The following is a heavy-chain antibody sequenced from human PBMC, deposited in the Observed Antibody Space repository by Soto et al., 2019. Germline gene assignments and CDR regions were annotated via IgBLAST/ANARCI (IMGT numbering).Heavy chain of an antibody. CDR2: THPGNSES. J-gene: IGHJ4*02. V-gene: IGHV5-51*03. Sequence: EVQLVQSEAEVKRTGESLRISCQGSGYTFSNQWIAWVRQMPGKGLEWMGLTHPGNSESRYSPSIQGQVTMSVDKSXXXXXXXXXXXXXXXXXXXXXXXXXXXXYWDCWGQGTLVTVSS. D-gene: IGHD2-15*01. CDR3: XXXXXXXYWDC. CDR1: GYTFSNQW.